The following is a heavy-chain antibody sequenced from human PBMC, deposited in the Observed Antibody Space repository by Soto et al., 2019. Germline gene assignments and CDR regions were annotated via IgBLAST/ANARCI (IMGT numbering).Heavy chain of an antibody. V-gene: IGHV3-23*01. CDR2: ISGSGGST. CDR3: ARGVGATFPMGGSYFDY. J-gene: IGHJ4*02. CDR1: GFTFSSYA. D-gene: IGHD1-26*01. Sequence: PGGSLRLSCAASGFTFSSYAMSWVRQAPGKGLEWVSAISGSGGSTYYADSVKGRFTISRDNSKNTLYLQMNSLRAEDTAVYYCARGVGATFPMGGSYFDYWGQGTLVTVSS.